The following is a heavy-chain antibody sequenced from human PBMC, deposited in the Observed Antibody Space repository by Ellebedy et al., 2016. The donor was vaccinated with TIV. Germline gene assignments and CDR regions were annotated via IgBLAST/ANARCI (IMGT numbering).Heavy chain of an antibody. CDR3: ARDHYYGSGTPGYYGMDV. D-gene: IGHD3-10*01. V-gene: IGHV3-48*01. J-gene: IGHJ6*02. CDR2: ISSSSSTI. Sequence: GESLKISCAASGFTFSSYSMNWVRQAPGKGLEWVSYISSSSSTIYYADSVKGRFTISRDNAKNSLYLQMNSLRAEDTAVYYCARDHYYGSGTPGYYGMDVWGQGTTVTVSS. CDR1: GFTFSSYS.